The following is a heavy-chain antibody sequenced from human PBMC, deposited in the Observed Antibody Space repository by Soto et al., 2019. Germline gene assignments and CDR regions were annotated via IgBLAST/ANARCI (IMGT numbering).Heavy chain of an antibody. D-gene: IGHD6-19*01. CDR1: GGSISSYY. Sequence: SETLSLTCTVSGGSISSYYWSWIRQPPGKGLEWIGYIYYSGSTNYNPSLKSRVTISVETSKNQFSLKLSSVTAADTAVYYCAREITPGYSSGWYAFDIWGQGTMVTVS. J-gene: IGHJ3*02. CDR2: IYYSGST. V-gene: IGHV4-59*01. CDR3: AREITPGYSSGWYAFDI.